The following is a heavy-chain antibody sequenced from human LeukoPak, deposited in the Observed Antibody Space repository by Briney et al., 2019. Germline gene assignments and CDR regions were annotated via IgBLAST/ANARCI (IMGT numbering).Heavy chain of an antibody. V-gene: IGHV3-23*01. J-gene: IGHJ4*02. CDR3: ANVPTVRGVIIRPFDY. CDR2: ISGSGGST. Sequence: GGSLRLSCAASGFTFSSYAMSWVRQAPGKGLEWVSAISGSGGSTYYADSVKGWFTISRDNSKNTLYLQMNSLRAEDTAVYYCANVPTVRGVIIRPFDYWGQGTLVTVSS. D-gene: IGHD3-10*01. CDR1: GFTFSSYA.